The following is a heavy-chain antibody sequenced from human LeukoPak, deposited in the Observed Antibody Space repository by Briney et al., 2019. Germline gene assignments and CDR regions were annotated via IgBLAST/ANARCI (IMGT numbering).Heavy chain of an antibody. CDR3: ARSDLLTGDYFDY. Sequence: GGSLRLSCAASGFTFSAYSMNWVRQAPGKGLEWVSYINSSNKTIYYADSVKGRFTISRDSAKNSLFLQMNSLRAEDTAVYYCARSDLLTGDYFDYWGQGTLVTVSS. J-gene: IGHJ4*02. CDR1: GFTFSAYS. D-gene: IGHD3-9*01. V-gene: IGHV3-48*04. CDR2: INSSNKTI.